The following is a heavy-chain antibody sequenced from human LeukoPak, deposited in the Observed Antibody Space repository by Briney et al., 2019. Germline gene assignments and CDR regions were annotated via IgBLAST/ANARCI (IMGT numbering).Heavy chain of an antibody. CDR2: INWNGGST. Sequence: GGSLRLSCAASGFTLGDYGMSWVRQAPGKGLEWVSGINWNGGSTGYADSVKGRFTISRDNAKNSLYLQMNSLRAEDTALYYCARTKPSGWYYFDYWGQGTLVTVSS. CDR3: ARTKPSGWYYFDY. CDR1: GFTLGDYG. V-gene: IGHV3-20*04. J-gene: IGHJ4*02. D-gene: IGHD6-19*01.